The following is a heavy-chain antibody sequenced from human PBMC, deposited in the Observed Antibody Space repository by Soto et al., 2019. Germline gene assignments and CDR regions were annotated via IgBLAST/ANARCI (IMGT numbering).Heavy chain of an antibody. CDR3: ARDKSGTYSIDY. J-gene: IGHJ4*02. V-gene: IGHV3-48*04. Sequence: EVQVVESGGGSVQPGGSLRLSCAASGFTFSRYTMNWVRQAPGKGLEWLSYISGGGGTMSYADSVKGRVTISRDNAKNSLYLQMDSLRAEDTAVYYCARDKSGTYSIDYWGQGTLGTGSS. CDR1: GFTFSRYT. CDR2: ISGGGGTM. D-gene: IGHD1-26*01.